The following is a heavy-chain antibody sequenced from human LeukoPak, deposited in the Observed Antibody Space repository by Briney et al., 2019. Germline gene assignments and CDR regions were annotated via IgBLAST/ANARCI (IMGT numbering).Heavy chain of an antibody. CDR2: FDPEDGET. Sequence: GASVKVSCKVSGYTLTQLSMHWVRQAPGKGREWMGGFDPEDGETIYAQKFQGRVTMTEDTSTDTAYIELSSLRSEDTAVYCCATGVEIAAAGTGVDYWGQGTLVTVSS. J-gene: IGHJ4*02. CDR1: GYTLTQLS. CDR3: ATGVEIAAAGTGVDY. D-gene: IGHD6-13*01. V-gene: IGHV1-24*01.